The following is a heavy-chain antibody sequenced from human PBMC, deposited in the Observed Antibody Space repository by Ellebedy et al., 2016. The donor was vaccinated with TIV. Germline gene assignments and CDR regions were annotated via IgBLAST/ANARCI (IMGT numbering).Heavy chain of an antibody. CDR1: GYSLTSNG. J-gene: IGHJ6*02. CDR3: ARGPWFGELDV. V-gene: IGHV1-18*01. CDR2: IGAYNGNT. D-gene: IGHD3-10*01. Sequence: AASVKVSCKASGYSLTSNGISWVRQAPGQGLEWMGWIGAYNGNTNYAQKFQGRVTMTTDTSTSTVYMDLRSLRSDDTAVYYCARGPWFGELDVWGQGTTVTVSS.